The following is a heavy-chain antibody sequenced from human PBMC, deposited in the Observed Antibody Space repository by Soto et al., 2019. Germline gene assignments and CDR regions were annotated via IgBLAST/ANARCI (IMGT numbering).Heavy chain of an antibody. CDR1: HLLWSRYY. CDR3: ARVSATGGHVIGLDYFDH. CDR2: ISSRDLSI. J-gene: IGHJ4*02. V-gene: IGHV3-11*01. D-gene: IGHD1-1*01. Sequence: CLIRCGAASHLLWSRYYVSLLVQAPGKGLDWVSSISSRDLSIYYAYSVKGRFTIFRDNAKNSLFLHMSDLRAADTAVYYCARVSATGGHVIGLDYFDHWGLGTLVTVSS.